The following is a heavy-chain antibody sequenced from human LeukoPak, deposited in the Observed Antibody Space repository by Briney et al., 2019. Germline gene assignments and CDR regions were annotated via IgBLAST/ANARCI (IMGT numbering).Heavy chain of an antibody. CDR2: ISGNNDNP. CDR1: GYTFSNFG. V-gene: IGHV1-18*01. D-gene: IGHD2-2*01. J-gene: IGHJ4*02. CDR3: ARDGTSTDDY. Sequence: ASVRVSCRTSGYTFSNFGINWVRQAPGQGLEWMGWISGNNDNPNYGQKFQGRFTVTTDSSTSTAYMELRNLTFDDTAVYYCARDGTSTDDYWGQGTLVTVSS.